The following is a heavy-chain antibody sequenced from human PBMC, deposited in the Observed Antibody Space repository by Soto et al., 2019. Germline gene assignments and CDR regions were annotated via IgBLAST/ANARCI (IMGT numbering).Heavy chain of an antibody. CDR3: AGLTETGTTAYDY. D-gene: IGHD1-7*01. CDR1: GGTFSSYT. J-gene: IGHJ4*02. V-gene: IGHV1-69*02. Sequence: QVQLVQSGAEVKKPGSSVKVSCKVSGGTFSSYTISWVRQAPGQGLEWMGRIIPVLDIEKYAQKFQGRVTITADKSTSTAYVELVSLRSEDTAVYYCAGLTETGTTAYDYWGQGTLVNVSS. CDR2: IIPVLDIE.